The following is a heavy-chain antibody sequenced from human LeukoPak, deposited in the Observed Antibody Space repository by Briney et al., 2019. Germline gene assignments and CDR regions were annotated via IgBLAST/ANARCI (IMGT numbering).Heavy chain of an antibody. D-gene: IGHD6-19*01. CDR3: ARDQQWSYYFDY. J-gene: IGHJ4*02. Sequence: ASVTVSCKASGYTFTSYDISWMRQAPGQGLEWMGWISAYNDNTNYAQKLQGRVTMTTDTSTSTAYMELRSLRSDDTAVYYCARDQQWSYYFDYWGQGTLVTVSS. CDR1: GYTFTSYD. V-gene: IGHV1-18*01. CDR2: ISAYNDNT.